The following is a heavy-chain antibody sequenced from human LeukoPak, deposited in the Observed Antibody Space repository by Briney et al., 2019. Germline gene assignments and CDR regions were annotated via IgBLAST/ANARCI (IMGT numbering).Heavy chain of an antibody. D-gene: IGHD6-19*01. CDR2: IYPGDSDT. V-gene: IGHV5-51*01. CDR3: ARMDSSQYRIGWSNFDY. Sequence: GESLKISCKGSGYRFSSYWFAWMRQMPGKGLEWMGSIYPGDSDTRYNPSFQGQVTISADKSISTAYLQWSSLKASDTAIYYCARMDSSQYRIGWSNFDYWGQGTLVTVSS. J-gene: IGHJ4*02. CDR1: GYRFSSYW.